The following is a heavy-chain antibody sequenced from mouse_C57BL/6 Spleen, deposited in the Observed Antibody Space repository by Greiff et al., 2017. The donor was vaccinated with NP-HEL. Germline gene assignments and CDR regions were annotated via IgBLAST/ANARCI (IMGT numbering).Heavy chain of an antibody. CDR2: ISSGGSYT. V-gene: IGHV5-6*01. J-gene: IGHJ2*01. CDR1: GFTFSSYG. Sequence: VQLKESGGDLVKPGGSLKLSCAASGFTFSSYGMSWVRQTPDKRLEWVATISSGGSYTYYPESVKGRFTISRDNAKNTLYLQMSSLKSEDTAMYYCEDYYYGSYYFDYWGQGTTLTVSS. CDR3: EDYYYGSYYFDY. D-gene: IGHD1-1*01.